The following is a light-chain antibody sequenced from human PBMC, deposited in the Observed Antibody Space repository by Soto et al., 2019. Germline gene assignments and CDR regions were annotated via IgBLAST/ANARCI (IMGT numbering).Light chain of an antibody. Sequence: EIVLTQSPGTLSLSPGERATLSCRASQSVRRYLAWYQQKPGQAPRLLIYDASTRATGIPARFSGSGSETDFTLTITSLEPEDFAVYYCQQRSNWPRITVGQGKRLEIK. V-gene: IGKV3-11*01. J-gene: IGKJ5*01. CDR2: DAS. CDR1: QSVRRY. CDR3: QQRSNWPRIT.